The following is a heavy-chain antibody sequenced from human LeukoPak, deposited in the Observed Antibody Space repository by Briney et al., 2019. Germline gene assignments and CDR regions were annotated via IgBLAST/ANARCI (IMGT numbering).Heavy chain of an antibody. CDR3: ARDGRWELLPFGMDV. CDR1: GFTFSTYS. D-gene: IGHD1-26*01. J-gene: IGHJ6*02. V-gene: IGHV3-48*02. CDR2: ISSSSYTK. Sequence: GGSLRLSCAASGFTFSTYSMNWVRQAPGKGLEWVSYISSSSYTKYYADSVKGRFTISRDNAKNSLYLQMNSLRDEDTAVYYCARDGRWELLPFGMDVWGQGTTVIVSS.